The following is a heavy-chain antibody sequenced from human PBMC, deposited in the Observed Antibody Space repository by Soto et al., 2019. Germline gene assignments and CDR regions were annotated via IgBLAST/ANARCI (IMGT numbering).Heavy chain of an antibody. Sequence: QVQLVESGGGAVQPGESLRLSCVASGFDFTYYAMHWVRQAPGKGLESVAVMSSDGSKIHHTDSVKGRFTISRDNSKNTLYLQMNSRRKEDTAVYFCAKDEGVGGTVGRVDYWGQGTLVSVSS. CDR2: MSSDGSKI. D-gene: IGHD1-26*01. V-gene: IGHV3-30*18. J-gene: IGHJ4*02. CDR3: AKDEGVGGTVGRVDY. CDR1: GFDFTYYA.